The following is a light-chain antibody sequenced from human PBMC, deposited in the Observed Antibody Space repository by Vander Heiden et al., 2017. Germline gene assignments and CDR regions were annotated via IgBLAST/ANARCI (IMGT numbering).Light chain of an antibody. J-gene: IGKJ4*01. Sequence: IVLTQSPATLSLSPGERATLSCRASQSVSSYLAWYQQKPGQAPRLLIYDASNRATGIPARFSGSGSGTDFTLTSSSREPEDFAVYYWQQRSNLLTFGGGTKVEIK. CDR3: QQRSNLLT. V-gene: IGKV3-11*01. CDR1: QSVSSY. CDR2: DAS.